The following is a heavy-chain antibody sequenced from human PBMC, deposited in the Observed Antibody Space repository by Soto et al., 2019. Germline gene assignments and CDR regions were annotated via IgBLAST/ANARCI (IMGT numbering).Heavy chain of an antibody. CDR1: GFSLSSSGVG. V-gene: IGHV2-5*02. Sequence: QITLKESGPTLVKPTQTLTLTCTFSGFSLSSSGVGVGWIRQPPGKALEWLALIYWDDDKRYSPSLKSRLTVTKDTSKNPVVLTIPNMDLVDTATYYCALSRRYCSGGTCYSIWFAPWGQVTLVIVSS. J-gene: IGHJ5*02. CDR2: IYWDDDK. CDR3: ALSRRYCSGGTCYSIWFAP. D-gene: IGHD2-15*01.